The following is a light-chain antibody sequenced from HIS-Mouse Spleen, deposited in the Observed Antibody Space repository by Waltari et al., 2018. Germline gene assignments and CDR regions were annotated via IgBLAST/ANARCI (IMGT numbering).Light chain of an antibody. V-gene: IGLV2-14*01. CDR2: EVS. Sequence: QSALTQPASVSGSPGQSITISCTGTSSDVGGYNYVSWYQQHPGHAPKLMVYEVSNRPSGVSNRFSGSKSGNTASLTISGLQAEDEADYYCSSYTSSSTLVFGGGTKLTVL. J-gene: IGLJ2*01. CDR3: SSYTSSSTLV. CDR1: SSDVGGYNY.